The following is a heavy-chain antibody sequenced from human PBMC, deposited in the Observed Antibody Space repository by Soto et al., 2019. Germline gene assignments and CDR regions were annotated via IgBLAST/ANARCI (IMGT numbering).Heavy chain of an antibody. Sequence: QVQLQESGPGLVKPSGTLSLTCAVSSGSISSSNWWSWVRQPPGKGLEWIGEIYHSGSTNDNPSLKSRVTISVDESKDESTLKLSSVPAADTAVYYYARGAPPYGSGSYRIDYWGQGTLVTLSS. J-gene: IGHJ4*02. CDR1: SGSISSSNW. CDR3: ARGAPPYGSGSYRIDY. CDR2: IYHSGST. V-gene: IGHV4-4*02. D-gene: IGHD3-10*01.